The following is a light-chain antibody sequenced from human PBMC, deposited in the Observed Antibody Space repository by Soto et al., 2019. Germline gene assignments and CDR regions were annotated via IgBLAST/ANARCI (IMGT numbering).Light chain of an antibody. J-gene: IGLJ3*02. CDR2: DVS. V-gene: IGLV2-11*01. Sequence: QSVLTQPRSVSGSPGQSVTISCTGTSSDVGGYNYVSWYQQHPGKAPKLMIYDVSKRPSGVPDRFSGSKSGNTASLTISGLQAEDEADYYCCSYAGSYTRLWVFGGGTQVTVL. CDR1: SSDVGGYNY. CDR3: CSYAGSYTRLWV.